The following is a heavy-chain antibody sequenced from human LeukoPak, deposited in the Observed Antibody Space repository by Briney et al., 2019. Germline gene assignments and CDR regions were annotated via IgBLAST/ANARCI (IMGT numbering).Heavy chain of an antibody. CDR2: INHSGST. V-gene: IGHV4-34*01. D-gene: IGHD5-24*01. Sequence: SETLSLTCAVYGGSFSGYYWSWICQPPGKGLEWIGEINHSGSTNYNPSLKSRVTVSVDTSKNQFSLKLSSVTAADTAVYYCARGHRYGLNWFDPWGQGTLVTVSS. CDR1: GGSFSGYY. J-gene: IGHJ5*02. CDR3: ARGHRYGLNWFDP.